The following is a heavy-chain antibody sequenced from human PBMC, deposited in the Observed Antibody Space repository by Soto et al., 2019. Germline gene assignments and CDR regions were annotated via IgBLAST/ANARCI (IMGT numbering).Heavy chain of an antibody. Sequence: PSETLSLTCTVSGGSISSYYWSWIRQPPGKGLEGIGYIYDSGSTNYNPSLKSRVTTSVDTSKNQFSLKLTSVTAADTAVYYCTRDGVVVVTAIIYWGQGTMVTVSS. D-gene: IGHD2-21*02. J-gene: IGHJ4*02. V-gene: IGHV4-59*01. CDR3: TRDGVVVVTAIIY. CDR1: GGSISSYY. CDR2: IYDSGST.